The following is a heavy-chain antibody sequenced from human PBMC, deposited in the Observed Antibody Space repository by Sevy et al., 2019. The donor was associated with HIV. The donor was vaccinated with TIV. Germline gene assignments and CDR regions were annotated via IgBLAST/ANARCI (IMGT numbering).Heavy chain of an antibody. V-gene: IGHV4-59*01. CDR1: GGSISSYN. Sequence: SETLSLTCTVSGGSISSYNWSWIRQPPGKGLEWIGYIYYSGSANYNPTLKSRVTISVDTSKNQFSLKLSSVTAADTAVYYCARVGDYYDSSGYYYPWGQGTLVTVSS. CDR3: ARVGDYYDSSGYYYP. J-gene: IGHJ5*02. D-gene: IGHD3-22*01. CDR2: IYYSGSA.